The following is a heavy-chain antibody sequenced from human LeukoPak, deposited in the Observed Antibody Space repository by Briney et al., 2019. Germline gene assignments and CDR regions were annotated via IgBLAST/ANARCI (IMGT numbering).Heavy chain of an antibody. CDR2: ISAYNGNT. V-gene: IGHV1-18*01. CDR3: ARFKQQLPPGYWFDP. CDR1: GGTFSSYA. D-gene: IGHD6-13*01. J-gene: IGHJ5*02. Sequence: ASVKVSCKASGGTFSSYAISWVRQAPGQGLEWMGWISAYNGNTNYAQKLQGRVTMTTDTSTSTAYMELRSLRSDDTAVYYCARFKQQLPPGYWFDPWGQGTLVTVSS.